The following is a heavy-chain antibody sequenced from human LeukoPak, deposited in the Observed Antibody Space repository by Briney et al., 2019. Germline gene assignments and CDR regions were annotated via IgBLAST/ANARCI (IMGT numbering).Heavy chain of an antibody. CDR1: GFTFSSYA. CDR3: ASPSMVAATGEYGY. D-gene: IGHD2-15*01. CDR2: ISGSGGST. V-gene: IGHV3-23*01. J-gene: IGHJ4*02. Sequence: SGGSLRLSCAASGFTFSSYAMSWVRQAPGKGLEWVSAISGSGGSTYYADSVKGRFTISRDNSKNTLYLQMNSLRAEDTAVYYCASPSMVAATGEYGYWGQGTLVTVSS.